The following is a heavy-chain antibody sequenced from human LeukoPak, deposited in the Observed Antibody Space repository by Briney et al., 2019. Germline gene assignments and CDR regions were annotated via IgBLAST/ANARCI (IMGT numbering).Heavy chain of an antibody. Sequence: GQSLKISFKGSGXSFTIYCIGWVRQMPGKGLEWMDIIYPGDSDTRYSASFQGQVTISPDKSISTAYLQWSSLTASDTAMYYCARVIADHWFDPWGQGTLVTVSS. CDR2: IYPGDSDT. V-gene: IGHV5-51*01. CDR1: GXSFTIYC. D-gene: IGHD3-10*01. J-gene: IGHJ5*02. CDR3: ARVIADHWFDP.